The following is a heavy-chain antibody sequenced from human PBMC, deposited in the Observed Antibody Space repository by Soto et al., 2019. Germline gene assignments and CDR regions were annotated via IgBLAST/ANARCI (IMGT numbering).Heavy chain of an antibody. Sequence: EVQLVESGGGLVKPGGSLRLSCAASGFTFSSYSMNWVRQAPGKGLEWVSSISSSSSYIYYADSVQGRFTISRDNAKNAMYLQMNSLRAEDTAVYYCARDRTYYYGSGSYSRYYYMDVWGKGTTVTVSS. D-gene: IGHD3-10*01. J-gene: IGHJ6*03. CDR1: GFTFSSYS. CDR3: ARDRTYYYGSGSYSRYYYMDV. V-gene: IGHV3-21*01. CDR2: ISSSSSYI.